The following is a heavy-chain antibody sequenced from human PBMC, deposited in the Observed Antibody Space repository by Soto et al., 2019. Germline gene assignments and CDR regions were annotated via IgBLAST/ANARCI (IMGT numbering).Heavy chain of an antibody. Sequence: ASETLSLTCAVYGGSFSGYYWSWIRQPPGKGLEWIGEINHSGSTNYNPSLKSRVTISVDTSKNQFSLKLSPVTAADTAVYYCARDSWRVVWCGFDFWGQGTLVTVSS. CDR2: INHSGST. D-gene: IGHD3-10*01. V-gene: IGHV4-34*01. CDR3: ARDSWRVVWCGFDF. CDR1: GGSFSGYY. J-gene: IGHJ4*02.